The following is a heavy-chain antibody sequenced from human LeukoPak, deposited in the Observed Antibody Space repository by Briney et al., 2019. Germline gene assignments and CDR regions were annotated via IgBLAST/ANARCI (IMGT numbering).Heavy chain of an antibody. CDR3: ASRDGYEYYFDY. D-gene: IGHD5-24*01. CDR2: IYYSGST. J-gene: IGHJ4*02. CDR1: GGSISSSSYY. Sequence: PSETLSLTCTVSGGSISSSSYYWGWIRQPPGKGLEWIGSIYYSGSTYYNPPLKSRVTISVDTSKNQFSLKLSSVTAADTAVYYCASRDGYEYYFDYWGQGTLVTVSS. V-gene: IGHV4-39*01.